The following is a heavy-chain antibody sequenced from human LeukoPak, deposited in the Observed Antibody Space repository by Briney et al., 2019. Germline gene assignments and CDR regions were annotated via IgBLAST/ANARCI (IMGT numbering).Heavy chain of an antibody. CDR2: IYTSGST. D-gene: IGHD3-10*01. J-gene: IGHJ6*03. CDR3: ARDLYGSGSYYNYYYYYMDV. CDR1: VGSISSGRYY. V-gene: IGHV4-61*02. Sequence: SQTLSLTCTVSVGSISSGRYYWSWIRQPAGKGLEWIGRIYTSGSTNYNPSLKSRVTISVDTSKNQFSLKLSSVTAADTAVYYCARDLYGSGSYYNYYYYYMDVWGKGTTVTVSS.